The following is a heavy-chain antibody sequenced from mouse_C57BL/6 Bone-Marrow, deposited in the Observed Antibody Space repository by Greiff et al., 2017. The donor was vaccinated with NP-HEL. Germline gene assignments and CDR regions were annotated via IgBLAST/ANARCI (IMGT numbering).Heavy chain of an antibody. CDR2: IDPSDSYT. Sequence: VQLQQPGAELVRPGPSVKLSCKASGYTFTSYWMHWVKQRPGQGLEWIGVIDPSDSYTNYNQKFKGKATLTVDTSSSTAYMQLSSLTSEDSAVYYCASNWAYYFDYWGQGTTLTVSS. CDR1: GYTFTSYW. J-gene: IGHJ2*01. D-gene: IGHD4-1*01. CDR3: ASNWAYYFDY. V-gene: IGHV1-59*01.